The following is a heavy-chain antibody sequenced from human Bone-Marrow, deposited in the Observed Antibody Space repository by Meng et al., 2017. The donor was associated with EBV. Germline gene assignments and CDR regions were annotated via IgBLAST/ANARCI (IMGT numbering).Heavy chain of an antibody. D-gene: IGHD3-10*01. Sequence: VQGVRSGAVVQTPGSSVKASFKASCGTFSSDACSWVRPAPGQGLEWMGGLIPMLDAPTYAQKFQDRVTIMADKSTSIHFMELSSLSSDDTAVYYCASESGRGYTPDYWGRGTLVTVSS. V-gene: IGHV1-69*14. J-gene: IGHJ4*02. CDR3: ASESGRGYTPDY. CDR1: CGTFSSDA. CDR2: LIPMLDAP.